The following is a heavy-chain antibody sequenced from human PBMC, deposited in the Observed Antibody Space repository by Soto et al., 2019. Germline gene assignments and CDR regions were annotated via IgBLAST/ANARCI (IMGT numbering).Heavy chain of an antibody. CDR3: ASGYSASDLWLS. D-gene: IGHD5-12*01. J-gene: IGHJ5*02. CDR2: IYYGGIT. Sequence: PSETLSLTCSVSGGSISSYYWSWIRQSPGKGLEWIGYIYYGGITNYNTSLRSRVTISVDTSKNQFSLKLGSVTAADTAVYYCASGYSASDLWLSWGQGTLVTVSS. V-gene: IGHV4-59*01. CDR1: GGSISSYY.